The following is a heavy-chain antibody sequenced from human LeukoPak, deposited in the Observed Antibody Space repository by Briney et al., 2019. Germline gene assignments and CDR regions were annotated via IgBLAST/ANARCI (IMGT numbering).Heavy chain of an antibody. Sequence: GGSLRLSCAASGFTLSNYWMNWVRQAPGKGLEWVANIKHDGTEKTYVDSVKGRFTISRDDAKNSLYLQMNSLRAEDTALYYCARSPYSGSYGPFDYWGQGTLVTVSS. CDR2: IKHDGTEK. V-gene: IGHV3-7*04. CDR3: ARSPYSGSYGPFDY. CDR1: GFTLSNYW. D-gene: IGHD1-26*01. J-gene: IGHJ4*02.